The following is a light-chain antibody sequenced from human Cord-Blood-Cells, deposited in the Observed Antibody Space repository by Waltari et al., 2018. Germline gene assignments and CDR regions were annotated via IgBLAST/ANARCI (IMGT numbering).Light chain of an antibody. CDR3: SSYTSSSTYV. Sequence: QFALTQPASVSGSPGQLLTLSCTGTRSDVGGSNYISWYQQHPGKAPKLMIYDVSNRPSGVSNRFSGSKSGNTASLTISGLQAEDEADYYCSSYTSSSTYVFGTGTKVTVL. V-gene: IGLV2-14*01. J-gene: IGLJ1*01. CDR2: DVS. CDR1: RSDVGGSNY.